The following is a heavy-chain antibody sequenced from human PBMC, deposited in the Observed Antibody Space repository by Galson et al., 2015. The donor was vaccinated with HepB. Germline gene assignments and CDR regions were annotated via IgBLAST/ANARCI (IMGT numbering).Heavy chain of an antibody. J-gene: IGHJ3*02. Sequence: SVKVSCKASGYTFTSYGISWVRQAPGQGLEWMGWISAYNGNTNYAQKLQGRVTMTTDTSTSTAYMELRSLRSDDTAVYYCARDHLVHTIPGAFDIWGQGTMVTVSS. CDR3: ARDHLVHTIPGAFDI. V-gene: IGHV1-18*04. D-gene: IGHD3-10*01. CDR1: GYTFTSYG. CDR2: ISAYNGNT.